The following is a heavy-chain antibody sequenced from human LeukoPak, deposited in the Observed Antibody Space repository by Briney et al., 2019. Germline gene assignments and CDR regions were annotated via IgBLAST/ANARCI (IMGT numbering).Heavy chain of an antibody. CDR2: IYYSGST. J-gene: IGHJ4*02. Sequence: SETLSLTCTVSGGSVSSGSYYWSWIRQPPGKGLEWIGYIYYSGSTNYNPSLKSRVTISVDTSKNQFSLKLSSVTAADTAVYHCARAGNYYDSSGPFDYWGQGTLVTVSS. CDR3: ARAGNYYDSSGPFDY. CDR1: GGSVSSGSYY. V-gene: IGHV4-61*01. D-gene: IGHD3-22*01.